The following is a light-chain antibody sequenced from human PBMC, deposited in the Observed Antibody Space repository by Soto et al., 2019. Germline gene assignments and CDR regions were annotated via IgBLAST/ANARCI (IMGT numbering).Light chain of an antibody. CDR1: QSVSSN. V-gene: IGKV3D-15*01. Sequence: EIVMKLSPVTLSVSTGERATXSCRASQSVSSNLAWYQQKPAQSLRVVTYRASTGATGIPGRFSGRSSGTEFNLTMGPQQFEDFEVYYCQHRSNSPPITFGQGTRMEI. J-gene: IGKJ5*01. CDR3: QHRSNSPPIT. CDR2: RAS.